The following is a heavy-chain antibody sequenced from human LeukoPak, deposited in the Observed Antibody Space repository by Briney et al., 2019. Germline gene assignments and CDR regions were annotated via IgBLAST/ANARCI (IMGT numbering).Heavy chain of an antibody. V-gene: IGHV4-31*03. Sequence: SQTLSLTCSVSGDPISRGAYYWRWVRQSPGKGLEWIGYIFSSGSTPYNPSLRSRVTVSFDTSKNQFFLNLNSVTAADSAVYYCAREAWAGTLSGWFDPWGQGTLVTVSS. CDR2: IFSSGST. CDR1: GDPISRGAYY. D-gene: IGHD1-7*01. CDR3: AREAWAGTLSGWFDP. J-gene: IGHJ5*02.